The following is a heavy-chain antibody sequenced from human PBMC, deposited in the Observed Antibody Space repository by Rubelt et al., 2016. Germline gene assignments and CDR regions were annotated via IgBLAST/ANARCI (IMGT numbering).Heavy chain of an antibody. V-gene: IGHV4-39*01. J-gene: IGHJ5*02. CDR1: GGSISSSSYY. Sequence: QLQLQESGPGLVKPSETLSLTCTVSGGSISSSSYYWCWIRQPPGKGLEWIWIIYYSGSTYYNPSLNGRVTTSVETTKTQFSLRLRLGTAEDTAGYYAAGLAVGFDAWGQGTLVTVSS. CDR3: AGLAVGFDA. CDR2: IYYSGST.